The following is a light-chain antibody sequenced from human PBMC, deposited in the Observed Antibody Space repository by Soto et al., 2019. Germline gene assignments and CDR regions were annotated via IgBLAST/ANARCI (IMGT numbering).Light chain of an antibody. Sequence: IQRTQSPPTLSASLGDRFTITCRARQSISSWLAWYQQKPGKAPKLLIYDASILESGVPSRFSGSGSGTEFTLTISSLQPDDFATYYCQQYNSYRTFGQGTKVDIK. CDR1: QSISSW. CDR2: DAS. CDR3: QQYNSYRT. J-gene: IGKJ1*01. V-gene: IGKV1-5*01.